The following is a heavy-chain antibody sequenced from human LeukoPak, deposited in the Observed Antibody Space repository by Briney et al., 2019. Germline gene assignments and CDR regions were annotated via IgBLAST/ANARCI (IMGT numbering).Heavy chain of an antibody. J-gene: IGHJ4*02. CDR3: ARYYDVLTGYYTFDY. CDR1: GGSFSGYY. Sequence: SATLSLTCAVYGGSFSGYYWSWIRQSPGKGLEWIGEITYSGSTNSNPTLESRLTISQDISKNRFSLKLSSVTAADTAVYYCARYYDVLTGYYTFDYWGQGTLVTVSS. CDR2: ITYSGST. D-gene: IGHD3-9*01. V-gene: IGHV4-34*01.